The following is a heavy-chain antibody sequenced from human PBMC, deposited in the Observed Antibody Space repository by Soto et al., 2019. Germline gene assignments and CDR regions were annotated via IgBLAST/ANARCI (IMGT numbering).Heavy chain of an antibody. Sequence: PGGSRRLSCVVSGFTFNNAWMNWVRQAPGKGLEWVGRTKNNGATDYAAFVKGRFTFSRDDSRGTLYLQMNSLETEDTAVYYCTADLSPPEGPSYPIDYWGQGTLVTVSS. CDR3: TADLSPPEGPSYPIDY. CDR2: TKNNGAT. J-gene: IGHJ4*02. V-gene: IGHV3-15*01. CDR1: GFTFNNAW. D-gene: IGHD1-26*01.